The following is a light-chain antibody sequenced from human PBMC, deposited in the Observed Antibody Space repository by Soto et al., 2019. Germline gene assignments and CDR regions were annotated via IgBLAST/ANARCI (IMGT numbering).Light chain of an antibody. CDR1: SSDVGGYNY. J-gene: IGLJ3*02. Sequence: QSALTQPASVSGSPGQSITISCTGTSSDVGGYNYVSWYQQHPGKAPKVMIYEVSNRPSGVSNRFSGSKSGNTASLTISGLQAEDEADYYCSSYTNSITLEVFGGGTKVTVL. V-gene: IGLV2-14*01. CDR2: EVS. CDR3: SSYTNSITLEV.